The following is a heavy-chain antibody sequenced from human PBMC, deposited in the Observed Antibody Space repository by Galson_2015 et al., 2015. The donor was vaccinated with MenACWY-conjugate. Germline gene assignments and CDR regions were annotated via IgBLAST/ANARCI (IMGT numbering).Heavy chain of an antibody. J-gene: IGHJ4*02. D-gene: IGHD1-1*01. Sequence: SLRLSCAASGFTFNQYWMHWVRQAPGKGLVWVSRISPDGSVTNYADSVKGRFTLSRDNAKNMVYPQMDGLGDEDTAVYFCARDNNWSFDSWGQGTLVTVSS. CDR2: ISPDGSVT. CDR3: ARDNNWSFDS. CDR1: GFTFNQYW. V-gene: IGHV3-74*01.